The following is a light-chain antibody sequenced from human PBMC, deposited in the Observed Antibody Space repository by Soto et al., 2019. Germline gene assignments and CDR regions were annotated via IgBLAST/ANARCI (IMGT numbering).Light chain of an antibody. CDR3: SSYADSNVWV. Sequence: QSALTQPPSASGSPGQSVTISCTGTSSDVGGYNYVSWYQQYPGKAPKLMIYEVSKRPSGVPDRFSGSKSGNTASLTVFGRQAEDGGDYSCSSYADSNVWVFGGGTKLTVL. CDR2: EVS. CDR1: SSDVGGYNY. V-gene: IGLV2-8*01. J-gene: IGLJ3*02.